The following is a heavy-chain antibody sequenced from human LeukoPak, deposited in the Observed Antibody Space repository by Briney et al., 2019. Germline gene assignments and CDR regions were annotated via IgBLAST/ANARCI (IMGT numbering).Heavy chain of an antibody. CDR3: ARLKLLWSNYFDY. J-gene: IGHJ4*02. CDR1: GFTFSSYW. Sequence: GSLRLSCAASGFTFSSYWMSWVRQAPGKGLEWVANIKQDGSEKYYVDSVKGRFTISRDNAKNSLYLQMNSLRAEDTAVYYCARLKLLWSNYFDYWGQGTLVTVSS. D-gene: IGHD2-2*01. V-gene: IGHV3-7*01. CDR2: IKQDGSEK.